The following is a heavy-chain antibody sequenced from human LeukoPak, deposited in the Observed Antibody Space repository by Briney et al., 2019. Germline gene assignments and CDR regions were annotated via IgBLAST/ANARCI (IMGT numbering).Heavy chain of an antibody. V-gene: IGHV3-30*02. D-gene: IGHD5-18*01. J-gene: IGHJ4*02. Sequence: GGSLRLSCAASGFTFSSYGMHWVRQAPGKGLEWVAFIRYDGSNKYYADSVKGRFTISRDNSKNTLYLHVNSLRPEDTAVYYCARVGGYSYGPEPDYWGQGTLVTVSS. CDR3: ARVGGYSYGPEPDY. CDR1: GFTFSSYG. CDR2: IRYDGSNK.